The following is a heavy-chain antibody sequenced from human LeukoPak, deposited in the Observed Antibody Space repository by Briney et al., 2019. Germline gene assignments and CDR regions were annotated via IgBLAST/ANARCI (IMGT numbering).Heavy chain of an antibody. J-gene: IGHJ4*02. D-gene: IGHD3-22*01. V-gene: IGHV3-7*03. Sequence: GGSLRLSCAVSGLTFSDCWMNWVRHTPGQGLEWVANIDRDGSQKNYGDSVKGRFSISRDNTKNSVYLQMNSLRAEDTAVYYCAKKANSGYYYAFDYWGQGTLVTVSS. CDR3: AKKANSGYYYAFDY. CDR1: GLTFSDCW. CDR2: IDRDGSQK.